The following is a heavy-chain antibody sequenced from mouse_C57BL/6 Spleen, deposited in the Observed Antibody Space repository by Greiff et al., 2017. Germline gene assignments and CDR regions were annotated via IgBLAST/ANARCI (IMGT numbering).Heavy chain of an antibody. J-gene: IGHJ2*01. V-gene: IGHV1-56*01. CDR1: GYTFTSHW. Sequence: VQGVESGPELVRPGASVKISCKAPGYTFTSHWMQWVKQRPGQGLEWIGEFLPGSGSTYYNEKFKGKATLTVDTSSSTAYVQLSSLTSEDSAVYFCATGGYYGSSYRFDYWGQGTTLTVSS. CDR2: FLPGSGST. D-gene: IGHD1-1*01. CDR3: ATGGYYGSSYRFDY.